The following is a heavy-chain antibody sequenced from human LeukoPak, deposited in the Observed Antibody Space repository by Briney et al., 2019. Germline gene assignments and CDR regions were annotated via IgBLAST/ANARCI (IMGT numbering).Heavy chain of an antibody. V-gene: IGHV4-39*01. Sequence: PSETLSLTCTVSGGSIRSSYYYWGWIRQPPGKGLEWIGSIYDRGSTYYNPSLKSRVTISVDTSKNQFSLKLNSVTAADTAVYYCARGLRFLVVWGQGTTVTVSS. D-gene: IGHD3-3*01. CDR1: GGSIRSSYYY. CDR2: IYDRGST. J-gene: IGHJ6*02. CDR3: ARGLRFLVV.